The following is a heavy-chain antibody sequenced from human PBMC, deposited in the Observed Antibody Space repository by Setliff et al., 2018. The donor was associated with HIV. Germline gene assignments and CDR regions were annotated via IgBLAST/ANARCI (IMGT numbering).Heavy chain of an antibody. Sequence: ASVKVSCKASGYSFTSYDISWVRQATGQGLEWVGWMNPDTGNTGYAQKFQGRVTFTRNTSTSTAYMDLSSLTSDDTAVYWCARRDKGISTTGVSWFDPWGQGTLVTVSS. D-gene: IGHD6-13*01. CDR1: GYSFTSYD. CDR3: ARRDKGISTTGVSWFDP. V-gene: IGHV1-8*01. CDR2: MNPDTGNT. J-gene: IGHJ5*02.